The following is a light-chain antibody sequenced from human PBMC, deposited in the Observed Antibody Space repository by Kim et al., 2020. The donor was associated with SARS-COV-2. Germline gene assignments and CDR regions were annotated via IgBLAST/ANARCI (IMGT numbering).Light chain of an antibody. CDR3: AAWDDSLHGWV. V-gene: IGLV1-44*01. CDR1: TSNVGSNS. Sequence: QSVLTQPPSASGTPGQRVTISCSGSTSNVGSNSVNWYQHVPGRAPKFLIYSDNRRPSGVPDRFSGSKSGTSASLAISGLQSEDEANYYCAAWDDSLHGWVFGGGTQLTVL. CDR2: SDN. J-gene: IGLJ3*02.